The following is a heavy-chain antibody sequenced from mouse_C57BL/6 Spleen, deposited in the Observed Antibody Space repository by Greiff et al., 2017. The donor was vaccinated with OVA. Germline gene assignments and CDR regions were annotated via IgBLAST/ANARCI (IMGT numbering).Heavy chain of an antibody. CDR1: GFSLTSYG. CDR2: IWRGGST. D-gene: IGHD2-2*01. V-gene: IGHV2-5*01. J-gene: IGHJ4*01. CDR3: ANPYGYDGYYAMDY. Sequence: VQLQESGPGLVQPSQSLSITCTVSGFSLTSYGVHWVRQSPGKGLEWLGVIWRGGSTDYNAAFMSRLSITKDNSKSQVFFKMNSLQADDTAIYYCANPYGYDGYYAMDYWGQGTSVTVSS.